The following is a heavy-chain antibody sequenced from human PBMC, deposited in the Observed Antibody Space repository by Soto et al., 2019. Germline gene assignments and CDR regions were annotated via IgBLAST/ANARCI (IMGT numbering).Heavy chain of an antibody. CDR1: CCSVRSSNL. V-gene: IGHV4-4*02. D-gene: IGHD2-21*02. J-gene: IGHJ3*02. Sequence: QVQLQESGPGLVKPSGTLSLTCAVSCCSVRSSNLWSWVRPYQGKGLEWMGTIYHSVSAHYNPSRKSRATRSLDTSKNPFSLRLTSVTAADTAVYYCARVPGVVVSADDAFDIWGPGTRVIVSS. CDR3: ARVPGVVVSADDAFDI. CDR2: IYHSVSA.